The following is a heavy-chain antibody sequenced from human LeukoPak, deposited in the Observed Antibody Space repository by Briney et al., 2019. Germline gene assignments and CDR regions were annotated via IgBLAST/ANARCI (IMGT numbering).Heavy chain of an antibody. Sequence: GGSLRLSCAASGFTFSSYSMNWVRQAPGKGLEWVSSISSSGSYIYYADSVKGRFTISRDNAKNSLYLQMNSLRAEDTAVYYCARLQYGFDYWGQGALVTVSS. D-gene: IGHD2-2*01. CDR3: ARLQYGFDY. CDR1: GFTFSSYS. J-gene: IGHJ4*02. V-gene: IGHV3-21*01. CDR2: ISSSGSYI.